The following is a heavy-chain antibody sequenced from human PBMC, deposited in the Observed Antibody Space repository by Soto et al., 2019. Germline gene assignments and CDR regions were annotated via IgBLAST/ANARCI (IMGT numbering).Heavy chain of an antibody. CDR1: GFTFSSYA. CDR3: ANPSSPYSSSWSHAFDI. D-gene: IGHD6-13*01. V-gene: IGHV3-23*01. CDR2: ISGSGGST. Sequence: PGGSLRLSCAASGFTFSSYAMSWVRQAPGKGLEWVSAISGSGGSTYYADSVKGRFTISRDNSKNTPYLQMNSLRAEDTAVYYCANPSSPYSSSWSHAFDIWGQGTMVTVSS. J-gene: IGHJ3*02.